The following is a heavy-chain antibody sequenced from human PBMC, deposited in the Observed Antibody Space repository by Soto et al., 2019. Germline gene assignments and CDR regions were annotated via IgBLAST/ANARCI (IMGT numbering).Heavy chain of an antibody. J-gene: IGHJ4*02. CDR1: GGSISSSSYY. D-gene: IGHD3-9*01. Sequence: PSETLSLTCTVSGGSISSSSYYWGWIRQPPGKGLEWIGSIYYSGSTYYNPSLKSRVTISVDTSKNQFSLKLSSVTAADTAVYYCANEYYDILTGYYRATTYFDYWGQGTLVTVSS. CDR3: ANEYYDILTGYYRATTYFDY. V-gene: IGHV4-39*01. CDR2: IYYSGST.